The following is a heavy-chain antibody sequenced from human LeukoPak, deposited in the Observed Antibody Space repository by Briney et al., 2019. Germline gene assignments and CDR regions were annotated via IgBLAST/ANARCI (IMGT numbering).Heavy chain of an antibody. CDR3: ARADIVVVPAAIEPLPEYYYYYYGMDV. Sequence: GASVKVSCKASGYTFTSYGISWVRQAPGQGLEWMGWISAYNGNTNYAQKLQGRVTMTTDTSTSTAYMELRSPRSDDTAVYYCARADIVVVPAAIEPLPEYYYYYYGMDVWGQGTTVTVSS. CDR2: ISAYNGNT. D-gene: IGHD2-2*01. CDR1: GYTFTSYG. J-gene: IGHJ6*02. V-gene: IGHV1-18*01.